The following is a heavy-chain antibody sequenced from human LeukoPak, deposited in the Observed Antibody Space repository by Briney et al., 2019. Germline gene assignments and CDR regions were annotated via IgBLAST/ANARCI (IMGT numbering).Heavy chain of an antibody. CDR2: IGTSAGST. V-gene: IGHV3-23*01. D-gene: IGHD3-10*01. Sequence: GGSLRLSCATSGITFSSYTMTWARQAPGKGLEYVSGIGTSAGSTIYADSVKGRFTISRDNSKNTVYLQMDSLRVEDTAVYYCAKDPNWDRGYWRQGTLVTVSS. CDR3: AKDPNWDRGY. CDR1: GITFSSYT. J-gene: IGHJ4*02.